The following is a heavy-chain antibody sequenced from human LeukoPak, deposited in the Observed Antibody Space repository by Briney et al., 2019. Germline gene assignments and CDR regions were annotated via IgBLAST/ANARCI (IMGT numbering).Heavy chain of an antibody. V-gene: IGHV3-21*01. Sequence: GGSLRLSCAASGFTFSSYSMNWVRQAPGKGLEWVSSISSSSGYIYYADSVKGRFTISRDNAKNSLYLQMNSLRAEDTAVYYCARDTMFDPWGQGTLVTVSS. D-gene: IGHD3-10*01. CDR3: ARDTMFDP. J-gene: IGHJ5*02. CDR1: GFTFSSYS. CDR2: ISSSSGYI.